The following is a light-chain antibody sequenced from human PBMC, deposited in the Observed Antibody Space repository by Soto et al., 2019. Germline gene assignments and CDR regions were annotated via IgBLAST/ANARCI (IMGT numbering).Light chain of an antibody. Sequence: DIQMTQSPSTLSASVGDRVTITCRASQSISTWLAWYQQKPGKAPKLLIYKASSLESGVPSRFSGSGSGTEFTLTISSLQADDFAPYYCQQYNTYPLTFGGGTTVEIK. CDR3: QQYNTYPLT. J-gene: IGKJ4*01. CDR1: QSISTW. CDR2: KAS. V-gene: IGKV1-5*03.